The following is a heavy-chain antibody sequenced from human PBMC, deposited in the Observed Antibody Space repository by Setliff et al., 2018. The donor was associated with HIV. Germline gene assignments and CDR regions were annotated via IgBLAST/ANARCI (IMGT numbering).Heavy chain of an antibody. Sequence: PSETLSLTCTVSGASLSNYYWSWIRQSPGKGLEWIGYMYTSGSANFNPSLKSRATISLDTSKNQFSLKLSSVTAADTAVYYCARLGWASLPANALDVWGLGTVVTVSS. CDR3: ARLGWASLPANALDV. CDR2: MYTSGSA. V-gene: IGHV4-4*08. D-gene: IGHD3-10*01. J-gene: IGHJ3*01. CDR1: GASLSNYY.